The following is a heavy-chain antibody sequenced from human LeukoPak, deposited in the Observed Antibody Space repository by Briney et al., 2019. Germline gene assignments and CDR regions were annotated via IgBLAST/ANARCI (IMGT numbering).Heavy chain of an antibody. J-gene: IGHJ5*02. D-gene: IGHD3-10*01. CDR3: ARDPLNYGSGSYYKVFWFDP. CDR2: INHSGST. Sequence: PSETLSLTCAVYGGSFSGYYWSWIRQPPGKGLEWIGEINHSGSTNYNPSLKSRVTISVDTSKNQFSLKLSSVTAADTAVYYCARDPLNYGSGSYYKVFWFDPWGQGTLVTVSS. CDR1: GGSFSGYY. V-gene: IGHV4-34*01.